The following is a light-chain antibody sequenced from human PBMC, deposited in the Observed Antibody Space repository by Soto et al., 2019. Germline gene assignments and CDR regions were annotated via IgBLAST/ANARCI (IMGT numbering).Light chain of an antibody. CDR1: QSVSSK. CDR2: GAS. J-gene: IGKJ2*01. Sequence: EIVLTQSTGTLSLSLGERATLSCRASQSVSSKLAWYQQKPGQALRVLIYGASSRATGIPDRFGGSGSGTDFTLTISRLEPEDFAVYYCQQYGGSPRTFGQGTKLEI. CDR3: QQYGGSPRT. V-gene: IGKV3-20*01.